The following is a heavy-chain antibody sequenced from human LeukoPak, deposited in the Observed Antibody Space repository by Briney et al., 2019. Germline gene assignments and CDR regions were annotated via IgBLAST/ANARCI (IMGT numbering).Heavy chain of an antibody. Sequence: PGGSLRLSCAASGFTFSSYSMNWVRQAPGKGLEWVSSMSSSSSYIYYADSVKGRFTISRDNAKNSLYLQMNSLRAEDTAVYYCARGYCSGGSCYFNYFDFWGQGTLVTVSS. CDR3: ARGYCSGGSCYFNYFDF. D-gene: IGHD2-15*01. CDR2: MSSSSSYI. J-gene: IGHJ4*02. CDR1: GFTFSSYS. V-gene: IGHV3-21*01.